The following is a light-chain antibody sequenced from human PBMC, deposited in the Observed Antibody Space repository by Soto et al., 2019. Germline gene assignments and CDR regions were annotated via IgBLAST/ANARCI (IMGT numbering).Light chain of an antibody. CDR1: QSVSSNY. CDR2: GAS. V-gene: IGKV3-20*01. Sequence: EIVLTQSPGTLSLSPGERATLSCRAGQSVSSNYLAWYQQKPGQAPRLLIYGASSRATGIPDRFSGSGSGTDFTLTITRLEPEDFAVFQCQQYGSSPITFGQGTRLEIK. J-gene: IGKJ5*01. CDR3: QQYGSSPIT.